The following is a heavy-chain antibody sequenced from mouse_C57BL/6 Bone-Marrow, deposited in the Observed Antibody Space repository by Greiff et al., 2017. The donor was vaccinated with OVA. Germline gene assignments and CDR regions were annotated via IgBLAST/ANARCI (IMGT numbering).Heavy chain of an antibody. D-gene: IGHD1-1*01. CDR3: ANYYGSSLFAY. J-gene: IGHJ3*01. Sequence: EVQLQESGPELVKPGASVTISCKASGYSFTGYYMNWVKQSPEKSLEWIGEINPSTGGTTYNQKFKAKATLTVDKSSSTAYMQLKSLTSEDSAVYYCANYYGSSLFAYWGQGTLVTVSA. CDR1: GYSFTGYY. V-gene: IGHV1-42*01. CDR2: INPSTGGT.